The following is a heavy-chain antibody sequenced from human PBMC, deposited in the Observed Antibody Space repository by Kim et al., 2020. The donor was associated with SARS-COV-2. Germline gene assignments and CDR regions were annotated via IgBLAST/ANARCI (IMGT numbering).Heavy chain of an antibody. Sequence: SPSFQGHVTISADKSISTAYLQWSSLKASDTAMYYCARQGYDFWSGNTLDYWGQGTLVTVSS. J-gene: IGHJ4*02. CDR3: ARQGYDFWSGNTLDY. V-gene: IGHV5-10-1*01. D-gene: IGHD3-3*01.